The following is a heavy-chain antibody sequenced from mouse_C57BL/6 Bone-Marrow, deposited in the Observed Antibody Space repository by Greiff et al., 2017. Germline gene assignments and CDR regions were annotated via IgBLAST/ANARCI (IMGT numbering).Heavy chain of an antibody. V-gene: IGHV1-69*01. CDR3: AQDRGGFAY. J-gene: IGHJ3*01. CDR2: IDPSDGYT. Sequence: QVQLQQPGAELVMPGASVKLSCKASGYTFTSYWMHWVKQRPGQGLEWIGEIDPSDGYTNYNQKFKGKSTLTVDKSSSTAYMQLSSLTSEDSAVYYWAQDRGGFAYWGQGTLVTVSA. D-gene: IGHD3-1*01. CDR1: GYTFTSYW.